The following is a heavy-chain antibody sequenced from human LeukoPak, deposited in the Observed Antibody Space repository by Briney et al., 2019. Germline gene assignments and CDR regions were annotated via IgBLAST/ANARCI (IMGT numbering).Heavy chain of an antibody. J-gene: IGHJ4*02. CDR1: GYTFTSYG. CDR3: ATIIYSSGWGGY. D-gene: IGHD6-19*01. Sequence: ASVKVSCKASGYTFTSYGISWVRQAPGQGLEWMGWISAYNGNTNYAQKFQGRVTMTEDTSTDTAYMELSSLRSEDTAVYYCATIIYSSGWGGYWGQGTLVTVSS. CDR2: ISAYNGNT. V-gene: IGHV1-18*01.